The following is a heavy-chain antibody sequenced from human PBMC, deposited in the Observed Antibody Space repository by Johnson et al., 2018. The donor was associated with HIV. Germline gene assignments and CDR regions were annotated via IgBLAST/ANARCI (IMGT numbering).Heavy chain of an antibody. J-gene: IGHJ3*02. CDR2: ISYDGSNK. CDR3: ARDRGWGYVGGNSWNAFDI. CDR1: GFTFSSYA. D-gene: IGHD4-23*01. Sequence: QVQLVESGGGVVQPGRSLRLSCAASGFTFSSYAMHWVRQAPGKGLEWVAVISYDGSNKYYADSVKGRFTISRDNSKNTLYLQMNSLRAEDTAVYYCARDRGWGYVGGNSWNAFDIWGQGTMVTVSS. V-gene: IGHV3-30*04.